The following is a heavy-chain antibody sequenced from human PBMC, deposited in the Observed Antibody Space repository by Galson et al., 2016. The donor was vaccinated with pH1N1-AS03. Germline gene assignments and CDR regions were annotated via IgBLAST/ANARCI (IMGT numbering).Heavy chain of an antibody. D-gene: IGHD1-26*01. J-gene: IGHJ1*01. CDR3: ARGFILSGSFSGYFQH. CDR2: IYPSGTI. V-gene: IGHV4-38-2*01. CDR1: GYSISSGYY. Sequence: LSLTCAVSGYSISSGYYWGWIRQPPGKGLEWIGSIYPSGTIYYNPSLKSRVTISVRTSKNQFSLKLTSVTAADTAVFYCARGFILSGSFSGYFQHWGQGTLVTVSS.